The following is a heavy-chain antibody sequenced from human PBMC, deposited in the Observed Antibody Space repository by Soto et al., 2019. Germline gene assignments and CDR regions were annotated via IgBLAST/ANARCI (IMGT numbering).Heavy chain of an antibody. CDR1: GFTFSSYS. CDR3: ARDEMVAANSSDY. D-gene: IGHD2-15*01. Sequence: VQLVESGGGLVKPGGSLRLSCAASGFTFSSYSMNWVRQAPGKGLEWVSSISSSSSYIYYADSVKGRFTISRDNATNPLYLQMNSLRAEDTAVYYYARDEMVAANSSDYWAKGTLVTVSS. J-gene: IGHJ4*02. CDR2: ISSSSSYI. V-gene: IGHV3-21*01.